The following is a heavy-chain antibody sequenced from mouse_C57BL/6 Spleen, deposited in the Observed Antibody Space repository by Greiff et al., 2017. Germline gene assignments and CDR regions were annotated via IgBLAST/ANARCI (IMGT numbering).Heavy chain of an antibody. V-gene: IGHV3-8*01. J-gene: IGHJ4*01. D-gene: IGHD1-1*01. CDR1: GYSITSDY. CDR3: ARRITTVDWPYYAMDY. Sequence: EVQLQQSGPGLAKPSQTLSLTCSVTGYSITSDYWNWIRKFPGNKLEYMGYISYSGSTYYNPSLKSRISITRDTSKNQYYLQLNSVTTEDTATYYCARRITTVDWPYYAMDYWGQGTSVTVSS. CDR2: ISYSGST.